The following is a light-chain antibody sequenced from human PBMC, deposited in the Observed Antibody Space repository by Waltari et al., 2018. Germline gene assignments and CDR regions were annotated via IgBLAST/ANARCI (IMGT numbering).Light chain of an antibody. CDR1: PRIDSN. V-gene: IGKV6-21*02. CDR2: YAP. Sequence: EIVLTHSPAFQSVTPKEKVTITRRARPRIDSNLHWYQQKPNQSPKLLIRYAPQSISGVPSSFSGRRSGTDFTLTINSLEAGNAATYCCQQSSSLPWTFSQGTKVEIK. J-gene: IGKJ1*01. CDR3: QQSSSLPWT.